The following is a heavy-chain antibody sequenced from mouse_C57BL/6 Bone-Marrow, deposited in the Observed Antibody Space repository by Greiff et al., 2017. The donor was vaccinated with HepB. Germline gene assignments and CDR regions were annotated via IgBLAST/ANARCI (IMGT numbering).Heavy chain of an antibody. Sequence: DVHLVESGGGLVKPGGSLKLSCAASGFTFSSYTMSWVRQTPEKRLEWVATISGGGGNTYYPDSVKGRFTISRDNAKNTLYLQMSSLRSEDTALYYCARRGEGGSSPFAYWGQGTLVTVSA. V-gene: IGHV5-9*01. CDR3: ARRGEGGSSPFAY. CDR2: ISGGGGNT. CDR1: GFTFSSYT. J-gene: IGHJ3*01. D-gene: IGHD1-1*01.